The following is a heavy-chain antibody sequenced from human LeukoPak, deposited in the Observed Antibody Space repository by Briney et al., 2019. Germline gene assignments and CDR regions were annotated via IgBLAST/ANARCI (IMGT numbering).Heavy chain of an antibody. J-gene: IGHJ4*02. CDR3: ARHKITMVRGVMDY. V-gene: IGHV3-7*01. D-gene: IGHD3-10*01. Sequence: GGSLRLSCAASGFTFSDYYMSWIRQAPGKGLEWVANIKQDGSEKYYVDSVKGRFTISRDNAKNSLYLQMNSLRAEDTAVYYCARHKITMVRGVMDYWGQGTLVTVSS. CDR1: GFTFSDYY. CDR2: IKQDGSEK.